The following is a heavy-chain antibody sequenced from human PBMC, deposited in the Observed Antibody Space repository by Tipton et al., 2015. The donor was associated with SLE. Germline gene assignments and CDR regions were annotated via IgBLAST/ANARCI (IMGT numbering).Heavy chain of an antibody. Sequence: TLSLTCSVSGGSTTSIHHWSWVRQPPGKGLEWIGEIFHTGSTNYNPSLKGRVTMSVDKSDNQFSLTLSSVTAADTAVYYCARDSAGITLDYWGQGALVTVSS. D-gene: IGHD1-14*01. V-gene: IGHV4-4*02. CDR1: GGSTTSIHH. J-gene: IGHJ4*02. CDR2: IFHTGST. CDR3: ARDSAGITLDY.